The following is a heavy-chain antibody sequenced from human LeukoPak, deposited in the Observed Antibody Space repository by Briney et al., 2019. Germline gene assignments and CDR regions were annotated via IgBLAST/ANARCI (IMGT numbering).Heavy chain of an antibody. D-gene: IGHD3-10*01. CDR1: GFTLSNHA. CDR2: ISGSGAMT. Sequence: GGSLRLSCAASGFTLSNHAMIWVRQAPGKGLEWVLSISGSGAMTYYADSVKGRFTISRDNAMDRLYLQMNSLRADDTAVYYCVKDRVDGSGSQFDSWGQGSLVIVSS. J-gene: IGHJ4*02. CDR3: VKDRVDGSGSQFDS. V-gene: IGHV3-23*01.